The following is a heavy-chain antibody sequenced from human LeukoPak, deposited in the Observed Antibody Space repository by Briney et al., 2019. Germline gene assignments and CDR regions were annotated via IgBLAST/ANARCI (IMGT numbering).Heavy chain of an antibody. V-gene: IGHV3-23*01. CDR2: ISGSGGST. Sequence: GGSLRHSCAASGFTFSSYAMSWVRQAPGKGLEWVSAISGSGGSTYYADSVKGRFTISRDNSKNTLYLQMNSLRAEDTAVYYCAREDYDFWSGYYRFYYFDYWGQGTLVTVSS. J-gene: IGHJ4*02. CDR3: AREDYDFWSGYYRFYYFDY. CDR1: GFTFSSYA. D-gene: IGHD3-3*01.